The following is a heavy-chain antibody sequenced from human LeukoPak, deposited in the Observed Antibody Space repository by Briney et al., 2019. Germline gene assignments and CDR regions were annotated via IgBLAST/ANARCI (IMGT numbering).Heavy chain of an antibody. Sequence: ASVKVSCKASGYTFTGYYIHWVRQAPGQGLEWMGWINPNSGGTNYAQKFQNRVTMTRDTSISTAYMELGRLRSDDTAVYYCARHHGNAILTESGFDPWGQGTLVTVSS. V-gene: IGHV1-2*02. D-gene: IGHD3-9*01. CDR1: GYTFTGYY. CDR2: INPNSGGT. J-gene: IGHJ5*02. CDR3: ARHHGNAILTESGFDP.